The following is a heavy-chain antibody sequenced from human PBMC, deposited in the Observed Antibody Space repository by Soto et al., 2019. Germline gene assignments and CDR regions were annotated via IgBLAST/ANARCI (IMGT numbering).Heavy chain of an antibody. J-gene: IGHJ6*02. CDR3: ARGGGYHYDFWSGPSYYGMDV. D-gene: IGHD3-3*01. Sequence: GGSLRLSCAASGFTLSSYAMSWVRKAPGKGLEWVSAISGSGGSKYYADSVKGRFTISRDNSKNTLYLQMNSLRAEDTAVYYCARGGGYHYDFWSGPSYYGMDVWGQGTTVTVSS. V-gene: IGHV3-23*01. CDR1: GFTLSSYA. CDR2: ISGSGGSK.